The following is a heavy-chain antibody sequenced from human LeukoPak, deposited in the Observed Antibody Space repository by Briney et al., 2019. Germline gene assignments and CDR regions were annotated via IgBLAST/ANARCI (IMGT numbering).Heavy chain of an antibody. CDR1: GYSIITYW. CDR2: IHPGDSDT. CDR3: ARLKVVTSSCWYFDL. Sequence: GESLKISCQASGYSIITYWIGWVRQMPGKGLEWMGIIHPGDSDTRYSPSFQGQVTISVDKSISTAYLQWSSLKASDTAMYYCARLKVVTSSCWYFDLWGRGTLVTVSS. J-gene: IGHJ2*01. V-gene: IGHV5-51*01. D-gene: IGHD4-23*01.